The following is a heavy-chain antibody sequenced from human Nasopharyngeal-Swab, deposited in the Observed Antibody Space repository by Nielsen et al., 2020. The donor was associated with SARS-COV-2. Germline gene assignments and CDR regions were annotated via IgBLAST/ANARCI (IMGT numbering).Heavy chain of an antibody. D-gene: IGHD2-21*01. CDR1: GFTFSGYA. V-gene: IGHV3-64*01. CDR3: ARERCGGDCYSDY. Sequence: GGSLRLSCAASGFTFSGYAMYWVRQAPGKVLEYVSLISSDGRSTYYANSMKGKFTVSRDNSKNTLYLQMGSLRAEDMAVYYCARERCGGDCYSDYWGQGTLVTVSS. J-gene: IGHJ4*02. CDR2: ISSDGRST.